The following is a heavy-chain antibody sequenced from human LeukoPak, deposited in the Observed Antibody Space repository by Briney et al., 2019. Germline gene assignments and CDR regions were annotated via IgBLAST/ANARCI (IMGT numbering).Heavy chain of an antibody. Sequence: PSETLSLTCTVSGGSLSGYYWSWIRQSAGQGLEWIGRVYSSGDTIYNSSLESRVTMSVDTSKNQLSLKLRPVTAADTAVYYCARAAGAAGGQYFDFWGQGALVTVSS. CDR1: GGSLSGYY. CDR2: VYSSGDT. V-gene: IGHV4-4*07. D-gene: IGHD6-13*01. CDR3: ARAAGAAGGQYFDF. J-gene: IGHJ4*02.